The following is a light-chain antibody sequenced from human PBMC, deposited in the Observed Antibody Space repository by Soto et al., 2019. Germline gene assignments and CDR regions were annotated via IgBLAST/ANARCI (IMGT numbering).Light chain of an antibody. CDR3: QQYGSSPGT. V-gene: IGKV3-11*01. CDR1: RSVSNY. CDR2: DAS. Sequence: EIVLTQSPATLSLSPGESATLSCRASRSVSNYLAWYQQKPGQAPRLLIYDASSRPTDIPARFSGSGSGTDFTLTISSLEPEDFAVYYCQQYGSSPGTFGQGTRLEIK. J-gene: IGKJ5*01.